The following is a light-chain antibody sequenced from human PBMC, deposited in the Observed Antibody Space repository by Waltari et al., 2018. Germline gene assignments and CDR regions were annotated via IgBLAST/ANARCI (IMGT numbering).Light chain of an antibody. Sequence: QSVLTQPPSVSGAPGQRVTISCTGSSSNIGAGFAVHWYQQLPGTAPKLLIYGTNNRPSVGPDRFSGSKSGTSASLAITGLQAEDEADYYCQSYGSDWVFGGGTKLTVL. CDR1: SSNIGAGFA. CDR3: QSYGSDWV. CDR2: GTN. J-gene: IGLJ3*02. V-gene: IGLV1-40*01.